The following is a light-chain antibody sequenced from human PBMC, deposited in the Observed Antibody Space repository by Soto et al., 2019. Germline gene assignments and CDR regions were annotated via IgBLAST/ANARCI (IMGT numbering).Light chain of an antibody. J-gene: IGKJ4*01. CDR2: SAS. Sequence: DIQLTQSPSFLSASVRDRVTITCRASQGISNYLAWYQQKPGTAPKLLIYSASTLQSGVPSRFSGSGSGTEFTLTISSMQPEDFATYHCQQFNSYPFTFGGGTKVDIK. V-gene: IGKV1-9*01. CDR1: QGISNY. CDR3: QQFNSYPFT.